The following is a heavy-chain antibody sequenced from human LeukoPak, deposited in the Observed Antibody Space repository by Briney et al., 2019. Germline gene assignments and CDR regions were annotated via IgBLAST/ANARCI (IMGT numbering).Heavy chain of an antibody. CDR2: INAGNGNT. CDR3: AYTSGSSGWPFDY. J-gene: IGHJ4*02. D-gene: IGHD6-19*01. V-gene: IGHV1-3*01. CDR1: GYTFASYA. Sequence: ASVKVSCKASGYTFASYAMHWVRQAPGQRLEWMGWINAGNGNTKYSQKFQGRVTITRDTSASTAYMELSSLRSEDTAVYYCAYTSGSSGWPFDYWGQGTLVTVSS.